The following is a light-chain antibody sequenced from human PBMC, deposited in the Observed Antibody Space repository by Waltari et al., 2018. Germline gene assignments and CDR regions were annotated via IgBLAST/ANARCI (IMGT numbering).Light chain of an antibody. CDR3: SSYISSSTLEV. Sequence: QSALTQPAPASGSPGQSITISCPGPTRDVGGYNYVSCYQQHPGKAPKLMIFDVSNRPSGVSNRFSGSKSGNTASLTISGLQAEDEADYYCSSYISSSTLEVFGGGTRLTVL. CDR2: DVS. CDR1: TRDVGGYNY. V-gene: IGLV2-14*03. J-gene: IGLJ3*02.